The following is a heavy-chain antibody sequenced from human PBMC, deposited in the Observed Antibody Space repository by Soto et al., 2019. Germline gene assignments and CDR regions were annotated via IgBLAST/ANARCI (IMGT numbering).Heavy chain of an antibody. D-gene: IGHD6-6*01. J-gene: IGHJ4*02. CDR2: ISNSGRTL. CDR1: GFTFSDYY. Sequence: QVQLVESGGGLVKPGGSLRLSCAASGFTFSDYYMSWIRQAPGKGLEWVSYISNSGRTLYYADSMKDRFTISRDNAKNSLYLQMNSLRSEDTAAYYCARDLVAVSGGVYSSSSGGYFFDFWGQGTLVTVSS. V-gene: IGHV3-11*01. CDR3: ARDLVAVSGGVYSSSSGGYFFDF.